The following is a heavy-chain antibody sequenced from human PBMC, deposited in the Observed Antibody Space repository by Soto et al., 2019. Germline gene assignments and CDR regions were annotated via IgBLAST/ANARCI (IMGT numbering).Heavy chain of an antibody. V-gene: IGHV4-31*03. CDR3: ARGSYDYVWGSYPLVDV. J-gene: IGHJ6*02. D-gene: IGHD3-16*01. CDR2: IYYSGST. CDR1: GGSISSGGYY. Sequence: TSETLSLTCTFSGGSISSGGYYWSWIRQHPGKGLEWIGYIYYSGSTYYNPSLKSRVAISVDTSKNQFSLKLSSVTAADTAVYYCARGSYDYVWGSYPLVDVWGQGTTVTVSS.